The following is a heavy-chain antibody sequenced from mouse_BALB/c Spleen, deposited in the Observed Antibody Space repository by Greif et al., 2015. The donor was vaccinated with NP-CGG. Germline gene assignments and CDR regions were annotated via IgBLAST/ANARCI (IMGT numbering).Heavy chain of an antibody. CDR1: GFNIKDTY. D-gene: IGHD3-1*01. CDR3: ARARPYYAMDY. V-gene: IGHV14-3*02. CDR2: IDPANGNT. Sequence: VQLQQSGAELVKPGASVKLSCTASGFNIKDTYMHWVKQRPEQGLEWIGRIDPANGNTKYDPKFQGKATITADTSSNTAYLPLSSLTSEATALYYCARARPYYAMDYWVQGTSVTVSS. J-gene: IGHJ4*01.